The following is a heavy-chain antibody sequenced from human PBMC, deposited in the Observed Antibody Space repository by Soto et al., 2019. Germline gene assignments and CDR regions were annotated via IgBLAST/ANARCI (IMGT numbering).Heavy chain of an antibody. J-gene: IGHJ6*02. CDR1: GFTFSSYS. Sequence: GGSLRLSCAASGFTFSSYSMNWVRQAPGKGLEWVSSISSSSSYIYYADSVKGRFTISRDNAKNSLYLQMNSLRAEDTAVYYCATAIPQLGIIEILYYGMDVWGQRTTVTVSS. CDR2: ISSSSSYI. D-gene: IGHD7-27*01. V-gene: IGHV3-21*01. CDR3: ATAIPQLGIIEILYYGMDV.